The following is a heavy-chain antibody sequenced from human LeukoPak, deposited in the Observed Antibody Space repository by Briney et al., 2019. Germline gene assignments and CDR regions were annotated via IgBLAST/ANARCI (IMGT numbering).Heavy chain of an antibody. CDR2: INHSGST. Sequence: SETLSLTCAVYGGSFGGYYWSWIRQPPGKGLEWIVEINHSGSTNYNPSLKSRVTISVDTSKNQFSLMLSSVTAAGTAVYYCARDSLYYYGSGSYGYWGQGTLVTVSS. V-gene: IGHV4-34*01. CDR1: GGSFGGYY. D-gene: IGHD3-10*01. CDR3: ARDSLYYYGSGSYGY. J-gene: IGHJ4*02.